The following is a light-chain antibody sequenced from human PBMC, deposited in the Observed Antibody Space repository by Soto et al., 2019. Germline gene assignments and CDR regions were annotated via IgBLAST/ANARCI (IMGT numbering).Light chain of an antibody. CDR3: CSYAGSAGYV. CDR2: EGS. J-gene: IGLJ1*01. Sequence: QSALTQPASVSGSPGQSITISCTGTSSDVGSYNLVSWYQQHPGKAPKLMIYEGSKRPSGVSNRFSGSKSGNTASLTISGLQAEDEADYHCCSYAGSAGYVFGTGTKLTVL. CDR1: SSDVGSYNL. V-gene: IGLV2-23*01.